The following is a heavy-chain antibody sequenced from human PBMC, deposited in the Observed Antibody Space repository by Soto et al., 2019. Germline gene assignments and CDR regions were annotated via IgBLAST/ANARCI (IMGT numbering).Heavy chain of an antibody. D-gene: IGHD3-22*01. CDR1: GYNFTSYW. CDR2: IYPGDSDT. Sequence: RQAVKLSCKGSGYNFTSYWSGLVRQMTGKGLEWMGIIYPGDSDTRYSPSFQGQVTISADKSISTAYLQWSSLKASDTAMYYCARLRGDSSGYYCNYWGQGTLVTVSS. V-gene: IGHV5-51*01. J-gene: IGHJ4*02. CDR3: ARLRGDSSGYYCNY.